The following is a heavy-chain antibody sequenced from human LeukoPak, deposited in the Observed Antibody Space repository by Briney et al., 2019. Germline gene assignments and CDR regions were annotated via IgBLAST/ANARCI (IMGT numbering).Heavy chain of an antibody. CDR1: AGSISSGGYY. J-gene: IGHJ4*02. V-gene: IGHV4-31*03. CDR2: IYYSGST. CDR3: ASTDYDSSGLTHDY. D-gene: IGHD3-22*01. Sequence: SQTLSLICTVSAGSISSGGYYWSWIRQHPGKGLEWIGYIYYSGSTYYNPSLKSRVTISVDTSKNQFSLKLSSVTAADTAVYYCASTDYDSSGLTHDYWGQGTLVTVSS.